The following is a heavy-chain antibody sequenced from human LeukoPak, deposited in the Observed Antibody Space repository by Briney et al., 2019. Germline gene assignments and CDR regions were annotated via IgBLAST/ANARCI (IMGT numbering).Heavy chain of an antibody. CDR3: IEGIQVFRGNYYYYYGMDV. Sequence: PGGSLILSCAASGFTFSDYGMHWVRQAPGKGLEWVAVISYDGSNKYYADSVKGRFTISRDNSKNTLYLQMNSLRAEDTAVYYCIEGIQVFRGNYYYYYGMDVWGQGTTVTVSS. V-gene: IGHV3-30*19. CDR2: ISYDGSNK. CDR1: GFTFSDYG. D-gene: IGHD3-10*01. J-gene: IGHJ6*02.